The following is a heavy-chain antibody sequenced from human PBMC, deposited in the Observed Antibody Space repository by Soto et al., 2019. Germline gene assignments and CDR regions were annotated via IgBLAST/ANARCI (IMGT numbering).Heavy chain of an antibody. D-gene: IGHD4-4*01. CDR1: GGSFSGYY. CDR2: INHSGST. J-gene: IGHJ5*02. V-gene: IGHV4-34*01. CDR3: ARDNAPTVTTSCWFDP. Sequence: PSETLSLTCAVYGGSFSGYYWSWIRQPPGKGLEWIGEINHSGSTNYNPSLKSRVTISVDTSKNQFSLKLSSVTAADTAVYYCARDNAPTVTTSCWFDPWGQGTLVTVSS.